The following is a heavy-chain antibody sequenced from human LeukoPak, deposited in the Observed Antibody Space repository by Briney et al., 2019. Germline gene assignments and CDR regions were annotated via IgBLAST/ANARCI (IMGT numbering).Heavy chain of an antibody. CDR1: GGSISSYY. Sequence: SETLSLTCTVSGGSISSYYWSWIRQPAGKGLEWIGRIYTSGSTNYNPSLTSRVTISVDTSKNQFSLNLSSVTAADTAVYYCETSGSYAWGQGTLVTVSS. CDR2: IYTSGST. D-gene: IGHD1-26*01. J-gene: IGHJ1*01. V-gene: IGHV4-4*07. CDR3: ETSGSYA.